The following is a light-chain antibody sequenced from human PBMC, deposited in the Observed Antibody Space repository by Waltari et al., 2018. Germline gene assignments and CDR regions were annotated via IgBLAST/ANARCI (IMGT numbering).Light chain of an antibody. J-gene: IGKJ2*01. CDR2: AAS. CDR3: QQYGSSPRT. Sequence: EIVLMQSPGTLSLSPGERATLSCRASQTVGSTYLAWYQQKPGQAPRLLIYAASVRATGIPDRFSGSGSGTDFTLTITRLEPEDFAVYYCQQYGSSPRTFGQGTKVEIK. CDR1: QTVGSTY. V-gene: IGKV3-20*01.